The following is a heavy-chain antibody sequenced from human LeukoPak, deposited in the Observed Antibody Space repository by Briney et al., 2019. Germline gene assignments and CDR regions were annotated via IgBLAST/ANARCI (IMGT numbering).Heavy chain of an antibody. CDR3: ARSSDCSSTSCYFDY. Sequence: GASLKISCKGSGYSFTSYWIGWVRQMPGKGLEWMGIIYPGDSDTRYSPSLQGQVAIPADKSISTAYLQWSSLKASDTAMYYCARSSDCSSTSCYFDYWGQGTLVTVSS. V-gene: IGHV5-51*01. J-gene: IGHJ4*02. CDR2: IYPGDSDT. CDR1: GYSFTSYW. D-gene: IGHD2-2*01.